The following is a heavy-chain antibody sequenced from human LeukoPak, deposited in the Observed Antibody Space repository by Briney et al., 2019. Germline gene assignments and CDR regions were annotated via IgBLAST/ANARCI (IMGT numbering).Heavy chain of an antibody. CDR3: ARVGDYGSGFDF. CDR2: FLSDGSRT. V-gene: IGHV3-74*01. J-gene: IGHJ4*02. CDR1: GFTFSSYW. Sequence: GGSLRLSCAASGFTFSSYWMHWVRQGPGKGLVWVSRFLSDGSRTTYADSVKGRFTISGDNAKNTLYLQMSSLRAEDTAVYYCARVGDYGSGFDFWGQGTLVTVSS. D-gene: IGHD3-10*01.